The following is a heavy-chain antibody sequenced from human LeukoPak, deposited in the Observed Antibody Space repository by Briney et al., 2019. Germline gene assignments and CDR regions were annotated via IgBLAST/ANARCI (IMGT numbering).Heavy chain of an antibody. CDR1: GGSISSGGYY. J-gene: IGHJ6*02. D-gene: IGHD6-13*01. CDR3: ARDVAYSSSWYARDGMDV. Sequence: ASETLSLTCTVSGGSISSGGYYWSWIRQPPGKGLEWIGYIYHSGSTYYNPSLKSRVTISVDTSKNQFSLKLSSVTAADTAVYYCARDVAYSSSWYARDGMDVWGQGTTVTVSS. V-gene: IGHV4-30-2*01. CDR2: IYHSGST.